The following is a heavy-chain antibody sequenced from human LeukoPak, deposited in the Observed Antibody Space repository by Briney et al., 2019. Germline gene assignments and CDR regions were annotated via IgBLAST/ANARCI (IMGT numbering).Heavy chain of an antibody. CDR1: GGSISSYY. Sequence: PSETLSLTCTVSGGSISSYYWSWIRQPPGKGLEWIGYIYYSGSTNYNPSLKSRVTISVDTSKNQFSLKLSSVTAADTAVYYCARGSESTRGYSYGYPTIFDYWGQGTLVTVSS. J-gene: IGHJ4*02. D-gene: IGHD5-18*01. CDR3: ARGSESTRGYSYGYPTIFDY. CDR2: IYYSGST. V-gene: IGHV4-59*01.